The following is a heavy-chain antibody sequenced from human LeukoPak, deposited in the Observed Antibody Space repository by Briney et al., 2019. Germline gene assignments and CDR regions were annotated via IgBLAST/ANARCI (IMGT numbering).Heavy chain of an antibody. D-gene: IGHD6-13*01. V-gene: IGHV3-15*01. CDR3: TADLRAADTN. CDR2: IIMKTDGGTT. Sequence: KAGGSFRLSCGVSGFTFSNTWMIWVGQAPGKGWEGVGRIIMKTDGGTTAYAATVKGRFTLSRDDSNNTLYLQMNSLKTADTAVYYCTADLRAADTNWGLGTLVTVSS. CDR1: GFTFSNTW. J-gene: IGHJ4*02.